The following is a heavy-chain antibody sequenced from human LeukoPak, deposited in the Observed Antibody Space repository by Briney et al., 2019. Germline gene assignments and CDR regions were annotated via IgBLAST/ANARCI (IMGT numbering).Heavy chain of an antibody. CDR2: ISSNGGRT. V-gene: IGHV3-64D*06. J-gene: IGHJ4*02. CDR1: GFTFSSYA. D-gene: IGHD2-2*01. Sequence: GGSLRLSCSASGFTFSSYAMRWVRQAPGKGLEYVSAISSNGGRTYYADSVKGRFTISRDNSKNTMYLQMSSLRAEDTAVYYCVKDRVVPAAKLYYFDYWGQGTLVTVSS. CDR3: VKDRVVPAAKLYYFDY.